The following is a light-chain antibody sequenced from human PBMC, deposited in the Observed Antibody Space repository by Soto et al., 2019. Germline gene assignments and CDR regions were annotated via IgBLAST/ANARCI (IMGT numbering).Light chain of an antibody. V-gene: IGKV3-20*01. CDR3: QQYVTSSPRT. CDR1: HTIRSSY. J-gene: IGKJ1*01. CDR2: GIS. Sequence: EIVLKQSPGTLSLSPGERATLSCRASHTIRSSYLAWYQQKPGQAPRLLMYGISRRATGIPDRFSGSGSGTDFTLTITILEPEDFAVYDCQQYVTSSPRTFGQGTKVEIK.